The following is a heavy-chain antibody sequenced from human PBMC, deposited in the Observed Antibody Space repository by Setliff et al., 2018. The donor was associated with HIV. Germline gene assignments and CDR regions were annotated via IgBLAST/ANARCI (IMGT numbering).Heavy chain of an antibody. CDR2: ISRTSSYI. V-gene: IGHV3-21*01. CDR3: ARDLTVPTITGTPPSY. D-gene: IGHD1-20*01. J-gene: IGHJ4*01. Sequence: PGGSLRLSCAASGFTFSDYAMSWVRQAPGKGLEWVSFISRTSSYIYYTDSLKGRFTISRDNAKNSLYLQMHSLRAEDTAVYFCARDLTVPTITGTPPSYWGHGTLVTVSS. CDR1: GFTFSDYA.